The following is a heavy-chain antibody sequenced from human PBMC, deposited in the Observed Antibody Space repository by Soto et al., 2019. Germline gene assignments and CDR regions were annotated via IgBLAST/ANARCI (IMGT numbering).Heavy chain of an antibody. D-gene: IGHD3-3*01. CDR2: IWYDGSNK. Sequence: QVQLVESGGGVVQPGRSLRLSCAASGFTFSSYGMHWVRQPPGKGLEWVAIIWYDGSNKYYAASVKGRFTISRDNSKNTLYLPMNTLSAEATAVSYCARVGDDFWSADAGVWGRGTTVTVSS. J-gene: IGHJ6*02. V-gene: IGHV3-33*01. CDR1: GFTFSSYG. CDR3: ARVGDDFWSADAGV.